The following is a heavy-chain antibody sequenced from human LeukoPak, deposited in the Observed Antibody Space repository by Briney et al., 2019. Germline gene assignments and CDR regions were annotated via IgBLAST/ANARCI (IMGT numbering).Heavy chain of an antibody. CDR1: GGSISSYY. CDR2: IYTSGST. Sequence: SETLSLTCTVSGGSISSYYWSWIRQPAGKGLEWIGRIYTSGSTNYNPSLKSRVIMSVDTSKNQFSLKLSSVTAADTAVYYCAREIVRGHYYYGMDVWGQGTTVTVSS. CDR3: AREIVRGHYYYGMDV. J-gene: IGHJ6*02. D-gene: IGHD2-21*01. V-gene: IGHV4-4*07.